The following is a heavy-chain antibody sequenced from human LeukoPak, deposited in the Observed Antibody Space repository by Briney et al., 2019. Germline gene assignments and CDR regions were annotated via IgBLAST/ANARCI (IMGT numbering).Heavy chain of an antibody. CDR1: GDSVSSNSAA. Sequence: SQTLSLTCAISGDSVSSNSAAWNWIRQSPSRGLEWLGRTYYRSKWYNDYAVSVKSRITINPDTSKNQFSLQLNSVTPEDTAVYYCARAHGGFGERNYYMDVWGKGTTVTISS. V-gene: IGHV6-1*01. CDR3: ARAHGGFGERNYYMDV. D-gene: IGHD3-10*01. J-gene: IGHJ6*03. CDR2: TYYRSKWYN.